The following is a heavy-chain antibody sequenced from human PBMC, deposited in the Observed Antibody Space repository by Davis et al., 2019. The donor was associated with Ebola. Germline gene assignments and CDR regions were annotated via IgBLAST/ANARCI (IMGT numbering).Heavy chain of an antibody. Sequence: GESLKISCAASGFTFRTYAMNWVRQAPGKGLEWVSLIKWDVISTDYTDSVKGRFTISRENSKNSIFLQLNSLRAEDTAVYYCAKQLGSGFMYDGMDVWGQGTTVTVSS. D-gene: IGHD3-3*01. J-gene: IGHJ6*02. V-gene: IGHV3-23*03. CDR1: GFTFRTYA. CDR2: IKWDVIST. CDR3: AKQLGSGFMYDGMDV.